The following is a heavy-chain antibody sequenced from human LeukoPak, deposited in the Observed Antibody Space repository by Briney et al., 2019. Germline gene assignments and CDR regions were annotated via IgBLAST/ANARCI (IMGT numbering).Heavy chain of an antibody. CDR3: ARQYDSYFYYYLDL. D-gene: IGHD2-2*01. V-gene: IGHV4-38-2*01. J-gene: IGHJ6*03. Sequence: PSETLSLTCAVSGYPINNAYYWVWIRQPPGKGLEWIGSLYHPDSTYYNPSLKSRVTMSVDTSRNQFSLKLSFVTAADTAVHYCARQYDSYFYYYLDLWGTGTTVTVSS. CDR2: LYHPDST. CDR1: GYPINNAYY.